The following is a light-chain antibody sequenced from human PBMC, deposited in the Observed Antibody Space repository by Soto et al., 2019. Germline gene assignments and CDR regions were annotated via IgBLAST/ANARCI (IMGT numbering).Light chain of an antibody. J-gene: IGKJ2*01. CDR2: GTS. Sequence: EIVLTQSPVTLSLSPGERAALSCRASQSVSSTYLAWYQQKPGQAPRLLIYGTSTRAAGIPDKFSGSGSGTDFTLTISRLEPEDFAVYYCQQYGNSLHTFGQGTKLEIK. CDR1: QSVSSTY. CDR3: QQYGNSLHT. V-gene: IGKV3-20*01.